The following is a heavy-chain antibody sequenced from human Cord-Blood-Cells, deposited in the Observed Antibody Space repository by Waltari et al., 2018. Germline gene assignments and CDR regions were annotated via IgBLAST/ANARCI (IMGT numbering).Heavy chain of an antibody. D-gene: IGHD3-16*01. Sequence: EVQLVESGGGLVQPGGSLRLSCAASGFTFSSYWMSWVRQAPGEGLEWVANIKQDGSGKYYVDSVKGRFTISRDNAKNSLYLQMNSLRAEDTAVYYCARDEGLGDFDYWGQGTLVTVSS. J-gene: IGHJ4*02. CDR3: ARDEGLGDFDY. V-gene: IGHV3-7*01. CDR2: IKQDGSGK. CDR1: GFTFSSYW.